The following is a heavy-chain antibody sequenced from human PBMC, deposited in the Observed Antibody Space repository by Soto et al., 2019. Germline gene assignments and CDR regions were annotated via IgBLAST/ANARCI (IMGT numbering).Heavy chain of an antibody. CDR3: ARASGVVVTATTLDY. Sequence: SETLSLTCTVSGGSISSGGYYWSWIRQHPGRGLEWIGYIYYSGSTYYNPSLKSRVTISVDTSKNQFSLKLSSVTAADTAVYYCARASGVVVTATTLDYWGQGTLVTVSS. D-gene: IGHD2-21*02. CDR2: IYYSGST. CDR1: GGSISSGGYY. J-gene: IGHJ4*02. V-gene: IGHV4-31*03.